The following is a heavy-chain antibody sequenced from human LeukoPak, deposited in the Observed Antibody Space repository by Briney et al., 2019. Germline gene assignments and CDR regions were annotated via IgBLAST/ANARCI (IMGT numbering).Heavy chain of an antibody. CDR1: GFTFSSYS. V-gene: IGHV3-21*01. Sequence: PGGSLRLSCAASGFTFSSYSMNWVRQAPGKGLEWVSSISSSSYIYYADSVKGRFTISRDNAKNSLYLQMNSLRAEDTAVYYCARTRSPDYFDYWGQGTLVTVSS. CDR3: ARTRSPDYFDY. CDR2: ISSSSYI. J-gene: IGHJ4*02. D-gene: IGHD1-26*01.